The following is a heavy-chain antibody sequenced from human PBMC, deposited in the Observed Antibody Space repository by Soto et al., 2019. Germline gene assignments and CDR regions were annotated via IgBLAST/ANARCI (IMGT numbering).Heavy chain of an antibody. D-gene: IGHD6-13*01. V-gene: IGHV3-30-3*01. CDR2: ISYDGSNK. J-gene: IGHJ6*02. CDR1: GFTFSSYA. CDR3: ARGMYSSSWYRGRGDYYYGMDV. Sequence: GSLRLSCAASGFTFSSYAMHWVRQAPGKGLEWVAVISYDGSNKYYADSVKGRFTISRDNSKNTLYLQMNSLRAEDTAVYYCARGMYSSSWYRGRGDYYYGMDVWGQGTTVTVSS.